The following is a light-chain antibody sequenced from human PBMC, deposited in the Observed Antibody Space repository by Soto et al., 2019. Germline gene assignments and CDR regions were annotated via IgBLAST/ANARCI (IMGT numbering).Light chain of an antibody. CDR3: SSYSSVTTLWV. CDR2: EVS. J-gene: IGLJ3*02. Sequence: QSVLTQPPSASGSPGQSVTISCTGTSSDVGGYNYVSWYQQHPGKAPKLIIYEVSNRPSGVSNRFSGSKSGNTASLTVSGLQAEDEADYYCSSYSSVTTLWVFGGGTKVTVL. V-gene: IGLV2-14*01. CDR1: SSDVGGYNY.